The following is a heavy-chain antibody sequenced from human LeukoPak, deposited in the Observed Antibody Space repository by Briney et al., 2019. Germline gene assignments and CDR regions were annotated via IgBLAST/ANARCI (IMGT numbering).Heavy chain of an antibody. CDR1: GFTFSSYW. D-gene: IGHD6-13*01. Sequence: GGSLRLSCAASGFTFSSYWMSWVRQAPGKGLEWVANIKQDGSEKYYVDSVKGRFTISRDNAKNSLYLQMNSLRAEDTAVYYCARPVSVYSSRHFDYWGQGTLVTVSS. CDR3: ARPVSVYSSRHFDY. J-gene: IGHJ4*02. CDR2: IKQDGSEK. V-gene: IGHV3-7*01.